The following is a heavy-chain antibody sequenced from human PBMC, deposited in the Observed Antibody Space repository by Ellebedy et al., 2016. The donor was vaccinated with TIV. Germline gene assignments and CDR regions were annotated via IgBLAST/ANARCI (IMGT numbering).Heavy chain of an antibody. D-gene: IGHD4-17*01. CDR2: INEDGTKK. J-gene: IGHJ2*01. CDR1: GFTFSHYW. Sequence: GGSLRLSCAASGFTFSHYWMTWVRQAPGKGLEWVANINEDGTKKHYVDSVRGRFTISREYAGNSLFLQMNSLGAEDTAVYYCARAIYGASYLWGRGTLVTVSS. CDR3: ARAIYGASYL. V-gene: IGHV3-7*01.